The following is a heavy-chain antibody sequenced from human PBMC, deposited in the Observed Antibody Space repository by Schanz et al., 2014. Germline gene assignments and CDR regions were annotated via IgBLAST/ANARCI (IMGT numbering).Heavy chain of an antibody. CDR3: TKDKSQIAVAGHFDL. CDR2: MNESHSTI. V-gene: IGHV3-23*01. Sequence: EVHLLESGGGLVPPGGSLRLSCAASGFNFSDYAMCWVRQAPGKGLEWVSAMNESHSTIYYADSVKGRFTISRDNAKNSLYLQMKSLRAEDTALYYCTKDKSQIAVAGHFDLWGQGTLVTVSS. J-gene: IGHJ4*02. D-gene: IGHD6-19*01. CDR1: GFNFSDYA.